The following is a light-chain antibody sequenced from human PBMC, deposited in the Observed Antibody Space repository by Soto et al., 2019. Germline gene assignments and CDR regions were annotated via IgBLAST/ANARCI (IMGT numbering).Light chain of an antibody. V-gene: IGLV1-51*01. Sequence: QSVLTQPPSVSAAPGQKVTISCSGRNSRIGNSYVAWYQHLPGTTPKLLIYDNDKRPSGIPDRFSGSKSGTSATLAITDLQTGDEADYYCGSWDSSLSGALFGGGTKVTVL. CDR1: NSRIGNSY. J-gene: IGLJ2*01. CDR3: GSWDSSLSGAL. CDR2: DND.